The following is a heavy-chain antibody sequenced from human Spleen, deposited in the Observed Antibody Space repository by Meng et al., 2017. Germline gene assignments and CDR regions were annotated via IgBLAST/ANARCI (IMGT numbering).Heavy chain of an antibody. CDR1: GYTLSSDG. Sequence: ASVKVSCKASGYTLSSDGFSLVRQAPGQGLEWLGWINTYNGKTDYAQKFQGRITMTTDTFTSTAYMELRSLRSDDTAVYYCATRGNPYLNCWGQGTLVTVSS. J-gene: IGHJ4*02. CDR2: INTYNGKT. V-gene: IGHV1-18*01. CDR3: ATRGNPYLNC.